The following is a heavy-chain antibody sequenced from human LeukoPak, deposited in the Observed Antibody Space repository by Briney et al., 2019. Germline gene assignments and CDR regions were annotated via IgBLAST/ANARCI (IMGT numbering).Heavy chain of an antibody. D-gene: IGHD3-22*01. CDR3: SITGSNYDISSSSALDY. V-gene: IGHV3-33*01. CDR1: VFTFSSYG. J-gene: IGHJ4*02. CDR2: IWYHGSNI. Sequence: PGSSLSLSRAPSVFTFSSYGMHWVRRAPGKGLEWLAVIWYHGSNIDYAHPVKGRFAISRDNSKNTLYLLLNSLRSDATAVYYFSITGSNYDISSSSALDYWGQGTLVSVSS.